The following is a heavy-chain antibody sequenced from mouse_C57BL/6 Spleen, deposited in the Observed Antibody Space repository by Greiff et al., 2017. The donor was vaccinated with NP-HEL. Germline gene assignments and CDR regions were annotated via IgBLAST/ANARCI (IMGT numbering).Heavy chain of an antibody. D-gene: IGHD2-2*01. CDR2: ISSGSSTI. J-gene: IGHJ2*01. CDR1: GFTFSDYG. Sequence: EVKLMESGGGLVKPGGSLKLSCAASGFTFSDYGMHWVRQAPEKGLEWVAYISSGSSTIYYADTVKGRFTISRDNAKNTLFLQMTSLRSEDKAMYYCARAGGYDEYYFDYWGQGTTLTVSS. V-gene: IGHV5-17*01. CDR3: ARAGGYDEYYFDY.